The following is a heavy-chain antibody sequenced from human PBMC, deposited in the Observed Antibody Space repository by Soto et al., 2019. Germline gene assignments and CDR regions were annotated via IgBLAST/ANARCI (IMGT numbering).Heavy chain of an antibody. CDR1: GFTFSSYG. V-gene: IGHV3-30*18. CDR2: ISYDGSNK. Sequence: QVQLVESGGGVVQPGRSLRLSCAASGFTFSSYGMHWVRQAPGKGLEWVAVISYDGSNKYYADSVKGRFTISRDNSKNTLYLQMNSLRAEDTAVYYCAKDLDGSGNYYYYGMDVWGQGTTVTVSS. CDR3: AKDLDGSGNYYYYGMDV. J-gene: IGHJ6*02. D-gene: IGHD3-10*01.